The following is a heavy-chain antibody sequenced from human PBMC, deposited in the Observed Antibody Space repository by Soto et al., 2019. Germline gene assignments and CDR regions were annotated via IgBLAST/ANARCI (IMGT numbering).Heavy chain of an antibody. CDR2: ISAYNGNT. CDR3: ARGVYYDSSGPPARMDY. Sequence: ASVKVSCKASGYTFTSYGISWVRQAPGQGLEWMGWISAYNGNTNYAQKLQGRVTMTTDTSTSTAYMELRSLRSDDTAVYYCARGVYYDSSGPPARMDYWGQGTLVTVSS. CDR1: GYTFTSYG. V-gene: IGHV1-18*01. J-gene: IGHJ4*02. D-gene: IGHD3-22*01.